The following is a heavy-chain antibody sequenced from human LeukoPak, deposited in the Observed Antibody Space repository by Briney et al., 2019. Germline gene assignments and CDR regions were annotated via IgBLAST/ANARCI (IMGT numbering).Heavy chain of an antibody. CDR1: GFTFSSYA. CDR3: AKDRGHYCRSSSCYPDAFDI. V-gene: IGHV3-23*01. D-gene: IGHD2-2*01. Sequence: HRGSLRLSCAASGFTFSSYAMSWVRQAPGKRLEWVSALIGSGGSTYYADSVKGRFTISRDNSRNTLYLQMNSLRAEDTAVYYCAKDRGHYCRSSSCYPDAFDIWGQGTMVTVSS. CDR2: LIGSGGST. J-gene: IGHJ3*02.